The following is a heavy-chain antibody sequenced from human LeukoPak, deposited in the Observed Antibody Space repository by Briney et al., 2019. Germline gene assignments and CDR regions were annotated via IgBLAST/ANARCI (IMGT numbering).Heavy chain of an antibody. Sequence: SETLSLTCAVYGGSFSGYYWSWIRQPPGKGLEWIGEINHSGSTNYNPSLKSRVTISVDTSKNQFSLKLSSVTAADTAVYYCAREGLNWNGVMCFDYWGQGTLVTVSS. D-gene: IGHD1-20*01. CDR3: AREGLNWNGVMCFDY. J-gene: IGHJ4*02. CDR2: INHSGST. V-gene: IGHV4-34*01. CDR1: GGSFSGYY.